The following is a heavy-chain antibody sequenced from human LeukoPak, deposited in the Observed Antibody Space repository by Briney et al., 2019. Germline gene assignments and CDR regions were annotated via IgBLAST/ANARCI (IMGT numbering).Heavy chain of an antibody. CDR1: GGSISSGGYS. D-gene: IGHD5-18*01. J-gene: IGHJ4*02. Sequence: SETLSLTCAVSGGSISSGGYSWSWIRQPPGKGLEWIGYIYHSGSTYYNPSLKSRVTISVDRSKNQFSLKLSSVTAADMAVYYCARATPDTAMDYYFDYWGQGTLVTVSS. CDR2: IYHSGST. CDR3: ARATPDTAMDYYFDY. V-gene: IGHV4-30-2*01.